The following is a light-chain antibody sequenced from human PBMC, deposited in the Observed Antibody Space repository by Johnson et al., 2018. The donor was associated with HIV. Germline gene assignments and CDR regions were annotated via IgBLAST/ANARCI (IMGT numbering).Light chain of an antibody. CDR3: GTWDSSLSALYV. CDR1: SSNIGNNY. J-gene: IGLJ1*01. Sequence: HSVLTQPPSVSAAPGQKVTISCSGSSSNIGNNYVSWYQQLPGTAPKLLIYDNNKRPSGIPDRFSGSKSGTSATLGITGLQTGEEADYYCGTWDSSLSALYVFGTGTKVTVL. V-gene: IGLV1-51*01. CDR2: DNN.